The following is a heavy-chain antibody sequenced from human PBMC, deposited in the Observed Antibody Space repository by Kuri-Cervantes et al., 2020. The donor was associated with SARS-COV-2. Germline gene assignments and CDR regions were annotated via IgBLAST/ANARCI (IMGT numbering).Heavy chain of an antibody. V-gene: IGHV4-59*08. CDR3: AGLQGSYYYYGMDV. Sequence: SETLSLTCTVSGGSISSYYWSWIRQPPGKGLEWIGYIYYSGSTNYNPSLKSRVTISVDTPKNQFSLKLSSVTAADTAVYYCAGLQGSYYYYGMDVWGQGTTVTVSS. CDR2: IYYSGST. J-gene: IGHJ6*02. CDR1: GGSISSYY.